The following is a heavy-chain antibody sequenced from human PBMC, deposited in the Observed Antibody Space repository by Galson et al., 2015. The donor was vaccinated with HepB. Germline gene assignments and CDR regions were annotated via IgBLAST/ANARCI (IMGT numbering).Heavy chain of an antibody. CDR3: ARIPQYSSSWYTVYFDY. CDR1: GFSLSTSGVG. D-gene: IGHD6-13*01. V-gene: IGHV2-5*02. Sequence: PALVKPTQTLTLTCTFSGFSLSTSGVGVGWIRQPPGKALEWLALIYWDDEKRYSPSLKSRLTITKDTSKNQVVLTMTNMDPVDTATYYCARIPQYSSSWYTVYFDYWGQGTLVTVSS. J-gene: IGHJ4*02. CDR2: IYWDDEK.